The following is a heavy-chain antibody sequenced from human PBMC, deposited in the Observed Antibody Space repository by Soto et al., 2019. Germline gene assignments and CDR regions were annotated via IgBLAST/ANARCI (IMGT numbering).Heavy chain of an antibody. J-gene: IGHJ4*02. D-gene: IGHD1-26*01. CDR2: IHSDGKIT. Sequence: EVQLVESGGGLVHPGGSLRLSCATSGFTFGNYWMYWVRQAPGKGLVWVSRIHSDGKITTYADSVKGRFTISGDIAKNTLYLQMNSLRAEDTAMYYCARGRGSFYVDFWGQGTLVTVSS. V-gene: IGHV3-74*01. CDR3: ARGRGSFYVDF. CDR1: GFTFGNYW.